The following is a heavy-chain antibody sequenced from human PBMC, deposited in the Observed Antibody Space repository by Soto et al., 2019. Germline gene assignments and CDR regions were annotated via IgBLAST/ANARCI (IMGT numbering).Heavy chain of an antibody. CDR1: GFTFDDYA. Sequence: GGSLRLSCAASGFTFDDYAMHWVRQAPGKGLEWVSGISWNSGSIGYADSVKGRFTISRDNAKNPLYLQMNSLRAEDTAVYYCATSSDTGYIFDFWGQGTLVTVSS. J-gene: IGHJ4*02. D-gene: IGHD3-9*01. CDR2: ISWNSGSI. V-gene: IGHV3-9*01. CDR3: ATSSDTGYIFDF.